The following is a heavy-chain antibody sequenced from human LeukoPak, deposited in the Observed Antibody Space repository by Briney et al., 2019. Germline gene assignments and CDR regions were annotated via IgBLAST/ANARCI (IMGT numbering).Heavy chain of an antibody. CDR3: ARDDRNSYYDY. D-gene: IGHD2-21*01. V-gene: IGHV3-7*01. CDR1: GFTFSAYW. CDR2: IRDDGSDS. J-gene: IGHJ4*02. Sequence: PGGSLRLSCVGSGFTFSAYWMTWVRQAPRKGLEWVANIRDDGSDSYYVGSVKGRFTISRDNAKNSLYLQMNSLRAEDTAVYYCARDDRNSYYDYWGQGTLVTVSS.